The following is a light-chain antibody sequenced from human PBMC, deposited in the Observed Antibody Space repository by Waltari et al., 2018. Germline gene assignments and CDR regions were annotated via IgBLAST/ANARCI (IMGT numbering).Light chain of an antibody. J-gene: IGKJ4*01. CDR2: DAS. CDR1: QSVSSY. Sequence: EIVLTQSPATLSLSPGERATLSCRASQSVSSYLAWYQQKPGQAPRLLIYDASNRATGIPARFSGSGSGTDFTLTISSLEPEDFAVYYCQQRSYWLFGGGTKVEI. V-gene: IGKV3-11*01. CDR3: QQRSYWL.